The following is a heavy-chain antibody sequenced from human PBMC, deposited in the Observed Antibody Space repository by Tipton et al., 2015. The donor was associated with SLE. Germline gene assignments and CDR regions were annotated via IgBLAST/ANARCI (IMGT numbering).Heavy chain of an antibody. Sequence: LRLSCAASGFTFSDYYMSWIRQAPGKGLEWIGSIYYSGSTYYNPSLKSRVTISVDTSKNQFSLKLSSVTAADTAVYYCARQEGYSYGDFDYWGQGTLVTVSS. CDR1: GFTFSDYY. D-gene: IGHD5-18*01. CDR2: IYYSGST. J-gene: IGHJ4*02. CDR3: ARQEGYSYGDFDY. V-gene: IGHV4-39*01.